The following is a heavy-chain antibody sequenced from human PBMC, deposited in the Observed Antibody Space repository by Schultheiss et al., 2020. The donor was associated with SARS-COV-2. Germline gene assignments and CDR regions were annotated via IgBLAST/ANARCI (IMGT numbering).Heavy chain of an antibody. V-gene: IGHV4-34*09. J-gene: IGHJ4*02. D-gene: IGHD5-24*01. CDR1: GGSFSGYY. CDR3: ARGGRDGYNQQPDY. CDR2: INHSGST. Sequence: SETLSLTCAVYGGSFSGYYWSWIRQPPGKGLEWIGEINHSGSTNYNPSLKSRVTISVDTSKNQFSLKLSSVTAADTAVYYCARGGRDGYNQQPDYWGQGTLVTVSS.